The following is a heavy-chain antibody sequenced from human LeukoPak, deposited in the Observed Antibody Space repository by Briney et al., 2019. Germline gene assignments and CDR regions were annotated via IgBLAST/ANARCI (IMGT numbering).Heavy chain of an antibody. V-gene: IGHV1-69*04. CDR1: GGTFSSYA. Sequence: GASVKVSCKASGGTFSSYAISWVRQAPGQGLEWMGRIIPIFGIANYAQKFQGRVTITADKSTSTAYMEPSSLRSEDTAVYYCARDLEGVTIFGVVPFFDYWGQGTLVTVSS. D-gene: IGHD3-3*01. CDR2: IIPIFGIA. CDR3: ARDLEGVTIFGVVPFFDY. J-gene: IGHJ4*02.